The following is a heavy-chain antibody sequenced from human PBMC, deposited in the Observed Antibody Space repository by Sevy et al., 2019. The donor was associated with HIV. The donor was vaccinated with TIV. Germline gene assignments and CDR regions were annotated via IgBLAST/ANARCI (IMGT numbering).Heavy chain of an antibody. CDR3: ASTRDYFDNSASYFDY. CDR1: GKTLTDIS. D-gene: IGHD3-22*01. CDR2: FDPEDGET. Sequence: ASVKVSSKVSGKTLTDISIHWVRQAPGKGLEWMVSFDPEDGETTYAQNFQDRVIVTEDTSTDTAYMELSSLRFEDTAVYYCASTRDYFDNSASYFDYWGQGTLVTVSS. J-gene: IGHJ4*02. V-gene: IGHV1-24*01.